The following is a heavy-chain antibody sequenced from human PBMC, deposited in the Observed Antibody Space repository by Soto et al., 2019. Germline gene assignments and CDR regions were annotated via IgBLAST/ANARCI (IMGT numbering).Heavy chain of an antibody. J-gene: IGHJ4*02. CDR1: GFTFSSYG. CDR3: AKDGNIWYDSSGYYAVY. D-gene: IGHD3-22*01. Sequence: GGSLRLSCAASGFTFSSYGMHWVRQAPGKGLEWVAVISYDGSNKYYADSVKGRFTISSDNSKNTLYLQMNSLRAEDTAVYYCAKDGNIWYDSSGYYAVYWGQGTLVTVSS. CDR2: ISYDGSNK. V-gene: IGHV3-30*18.